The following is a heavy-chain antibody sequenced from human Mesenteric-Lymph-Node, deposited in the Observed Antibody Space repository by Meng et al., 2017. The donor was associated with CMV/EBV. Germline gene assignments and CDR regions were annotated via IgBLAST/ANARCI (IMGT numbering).Heavy chain of an antibody. V-gene: IGHV3-30-3*01. D-gene: IGHD6-13*01. CDR3: AKYLKPYSSSWYYFDD. CDR1: GFTFSGYT. CDR2: ISYDGDNK. Sequence: GESLKISCAASGFTFSGYTMHWVRQAPGKGLEWVGVISYDGDNKFHADSVKGRFTISRDNSKNTLFLQMNSLRAEDTAVYYCAKYLKPYSSSWYYFDDWGQGTLVTVSS. J-gene: IGHJ4*02.